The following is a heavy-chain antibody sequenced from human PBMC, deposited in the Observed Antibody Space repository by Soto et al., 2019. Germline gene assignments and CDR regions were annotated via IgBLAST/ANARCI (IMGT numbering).Heavy chain of an antibody. V-gene: IGHV3-9*01. CDR2: ITWNSGNI. CDR3: VKDSYADFHRVLSTAEYFFDY. Sequence: EVQLVESGGGLVRPGRFLRLSCTASGFTFDDYAMHWVRQAPGRGLEWVSGITWNSGNIAYADSVKGRFTIARDDDNNSLYLQMNSLRPEDTALYYCVKDSYADFHRVLSTAEYFFDYWGHGTLVTVSS. D-gene: IGHD2-15*01. CDR1: GFTFDDYA. J-gene: IGHJ4*01.